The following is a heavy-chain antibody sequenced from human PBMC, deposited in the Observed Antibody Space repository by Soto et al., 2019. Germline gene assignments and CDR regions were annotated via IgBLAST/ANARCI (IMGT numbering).Heavy chain of an antibody. J-gene: IGHJ5*02. CDR1: GGSVSSPTYY. D-gene: IGHD3-10*01. Sequence: QVQLQESGPGLVKPSETLSLTCTVSGGSVSSPTYYWSWIRQPPGKGLEWIGYMYYSGSTNYNPALKCRVTISLDTAKNQFSLKLGYVTAADTAVYYCAGGRVHVNNWFDPWGQGTLVTVSS. CDR3: AGGRVHVNNWFDP. CDR2: MYYSGST. V-gene: IGHV4-61*01.